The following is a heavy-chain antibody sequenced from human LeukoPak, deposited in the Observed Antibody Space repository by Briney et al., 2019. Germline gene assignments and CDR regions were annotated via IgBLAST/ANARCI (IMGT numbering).Heavy chain of an antibody. CDR1: GFTFDDYA. Sequence: GRSLRLSCAASGFTFDDYAMHWVRQAPGKGLEWVSGVSWNSGSIGYADSVKGRFTISRDNAKNSLYLQMNSLRAEDTALYYCAKCYDSSGFRSYYLDYWGQGTLVTVSS. V-gene: IGHV3-9*01. CDR3: AKCYDSSGFRSYYLDY. J-gene: IGHJ4*02. CDR2: VSWNSGSI. D-gene: IGHD3-22*01.